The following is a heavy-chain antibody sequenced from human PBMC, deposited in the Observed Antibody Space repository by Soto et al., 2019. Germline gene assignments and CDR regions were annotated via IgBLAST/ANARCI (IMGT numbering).Heavy chain of an antibody. CDR2: IYHSGST. CDR1: GGSIRSGGYS. Sequence: TSETLSLTCTVSGGSIRSGGYSWSWIRQPPGKGLEWIGYIYHSGSTYYNPSLKSRVTISVDRSKNQFSLKLSSVIAADTAVYYCARVPDRWGQGTLVTVSS. V-gene: IGHV4-30-2*01. CDR3: ARVPDR. J-gene: IGHJ5*02. D-gene: IGHD2-2*01.